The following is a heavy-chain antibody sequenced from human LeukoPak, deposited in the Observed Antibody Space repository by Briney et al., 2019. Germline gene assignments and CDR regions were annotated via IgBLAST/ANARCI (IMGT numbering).Heavy chain of an antibody. Sequence: PGGSLRLSCAASGFTFSSYGMHWVRQAPGKGLEWVAVIWYDGSNKYYADSVKGRFTISRDNSKNALYLQMNSLRAEDTAVYYCAKDPPATTGIAVAGTGNYWGQGTLVTVSS. CDR1: GFTFSSYG. CDR2: IWYDGSNK. J-gene: IGHJ4*02. V-gene: IGHV3-33*06. CDR3: AKDPPATTGIAVAGTGNY. D-gene: IGHD6-19*01.